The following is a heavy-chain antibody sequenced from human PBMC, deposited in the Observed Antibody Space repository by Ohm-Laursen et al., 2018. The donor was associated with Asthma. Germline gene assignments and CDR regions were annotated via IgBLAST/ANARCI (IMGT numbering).Heavy chain of an antibody. CDR2: ISYDGSNK. J-gene: IGHJ4*02. Sequence: SLRLSCAASGFTFSSYGMHWVRQAPGKGLEWVAVISYDGSNKYYADSVKGRFTISRDNSKNTLYLQMNSLGAEDTAVYYCASLTYSSSKSDYWGQGTLVTVSS. V-gene: IGHV3-30*03. D-gene: IGHD6-6*01. CDR3: ASLTYSSSKSDY. CDR1: GFTFSSYG.